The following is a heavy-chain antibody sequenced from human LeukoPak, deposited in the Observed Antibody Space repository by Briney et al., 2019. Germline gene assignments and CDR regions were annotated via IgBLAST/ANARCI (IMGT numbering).Heavy chain of an antibody. CDR2: ISSRSSYI. CDR3: ARSRGYPLRFDY. Sequence: PGGSLRLSCAASGFTFSSYSMNWVRQAPGKGLEWVSSISSRSSYIYYADSVKGRFTISRDNAKNSLYLQMNSLRAEDTAVYYCARSRGYPLRFDYWGQGTLVTVSS. CDR1: GFTFSSYS. J-gene: IGHJ4*02. D-gene: IGHD5-12*01. V-gene: IGHV3-21*01.